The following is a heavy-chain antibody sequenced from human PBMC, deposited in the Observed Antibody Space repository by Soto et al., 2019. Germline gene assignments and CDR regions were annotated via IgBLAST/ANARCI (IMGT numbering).Heavy chain of an antibody. CDR1: GDSINSDDYY. CDR2: IYYSGRA. Sequence: QVQLKESGPGLVKPSQTLSLTCTVSGDSINSDDYYWTWIRQPPGKGLEWIGYIYYSGRASYNTSLNSRMTISIDTSNNQFPLTVTSLTAANTAVYYCVREHSTPPNYFDSWGRGTLVSVSS. D-gene: IGHD6-13*01. J-gene: IGHJ4*02. V-gene: IGHV4-30-4*01. CDR3: VREHSTPPNYFDS.